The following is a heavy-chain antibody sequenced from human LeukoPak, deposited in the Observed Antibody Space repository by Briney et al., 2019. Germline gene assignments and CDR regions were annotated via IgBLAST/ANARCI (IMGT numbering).Heavy chain of an antibody. CDR3: ARGSRDGYSYFDY. V-gene: IGHV4-59*01. Sequence: SETLSLTCTVSGGSIGFYHWSWIRQTPEKGLEWIGFIYYSGSTNYNPSLKSRLTISVEKSKNQISLDLTSVTAADTALYYCARGSRDGYSYFDYWGQGILVTVSS. D-gene: IGHD5-24*01. J-gene: IGHJ4*02. CDR1: GGSIGFYH. CDR2: IYYSGST.